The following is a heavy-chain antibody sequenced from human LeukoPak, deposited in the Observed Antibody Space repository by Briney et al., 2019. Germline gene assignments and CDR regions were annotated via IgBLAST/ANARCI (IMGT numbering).Heavy chain of an antibody. J-gene: IGHJ2*01. CDR3: ARAHPEYSSSSRYWYFDL. D-gene: IGHD6-6*01. Sequence: GGSLRLSCAASGFTFSSYWMHWVRQAPGKGLVWVSRINSDGSSTSYAYSVKGRFTISRDNAKNTLYLQMNSLRAEDTAVYYCARAHPEYSSSSRYWYFDLWGRGTLVTVSS. V-gene: IGHV3-74*01. CDR1: GFTFSSYW. CDR2: INSDGSST.